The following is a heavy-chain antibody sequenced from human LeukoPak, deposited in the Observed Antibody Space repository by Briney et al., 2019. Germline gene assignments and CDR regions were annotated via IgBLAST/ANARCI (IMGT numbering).Heavy chain of an antibody. Sequence: VKVSCKASGYTFTSYGISWVRQAPGQGLEWMGWISAYNGNTNYAQKLQGRVTMTTDTSTSTAYMELRSLRSDDTAVYYCARAEDYYGSGSYFYWGQGTLVTVSS. D-gene: IGHD3-10*01. CDR3: ARAEDYYGSGSYFY. J-gene: IGHJ4*02. V-gene: IGHV1-18*01. CDR2: ISAYNGNT. CDR1: GYTFTSYG.